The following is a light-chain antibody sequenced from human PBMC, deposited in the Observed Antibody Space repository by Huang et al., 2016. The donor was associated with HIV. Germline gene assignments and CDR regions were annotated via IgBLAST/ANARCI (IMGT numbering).Light chain of an antibody. CDR3: QQYDNWPWT. Sequence: EILMTQSPATLSVSPGERATLSCRASRSVSSNLAWYQQNPGQAPRLLIYGASTRATGIPARFSGSGSGTEFTLTINSLQSEDFALYYCQQYDNWPWTFGQGTKVEIK. CDR2: GAS. CDR1: RSVSSN. V-gene: IGKV3-15*01. J-gene: IGKJ1*01.